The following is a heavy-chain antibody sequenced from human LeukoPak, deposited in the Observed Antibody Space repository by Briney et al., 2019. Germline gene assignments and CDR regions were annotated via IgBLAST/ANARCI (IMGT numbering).Heavy chain of an antibody. CDR2: IYYSGST. Sequence: KPSETLSLTCTVSGGSISSGGYYWSWIRQHPGKGLEWIGHIYYSGSTYYNPSLKSRVTISVDTSKNQFSLKLSSVTAADTAVYYCARVSGSSADYWGQGTLVTVSS. V-gene: IGHV4-31*03. CDR1: GGSISSGGYY. J-gene: IGHJ4*02. CDR3: ARVSGSSADY. D-gene: IGHD1-26*01.